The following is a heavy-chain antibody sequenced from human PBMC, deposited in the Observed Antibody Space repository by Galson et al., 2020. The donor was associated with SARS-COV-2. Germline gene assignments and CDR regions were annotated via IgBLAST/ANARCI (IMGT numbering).Heavy chain of an antibody. CDR3: ARFWGGFAI. V-gene: IGHV4-4*08. CDR1: GGSISHYY. Sequence: ASETLSLTCTVSGGSISHYYRSWIRQPPGKGLEWLGYIYSSGNTNYNPSLKSRLTTSIDRSKNQFSLQLSSVTAADTAVYYCARFWGGFAIWGQGTMVSVSS. CDR2: IYSSGNT. J-gene: IGHJ3*02. D-gene: IGHD7-27*01.